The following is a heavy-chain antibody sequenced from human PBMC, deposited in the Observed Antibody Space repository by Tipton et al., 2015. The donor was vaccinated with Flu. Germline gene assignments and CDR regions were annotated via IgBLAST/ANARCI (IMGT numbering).Heavy chain of an antibody. D-gene: IGHD6-13*01. J-gene: IGHJ4*02. Sequence: TLSLTCTVSGGSISSGSYYWSWIRQPAGKGLEWIGEIYHSGSTNYNPSLKSRVTISVDKSKNQFSLKLSSVTAAETAVYYCASWLSSSWYSSYFDYWGQGTLVTVSS. CDR1: GGSISSGSYY. CDR2: IYHSGST. V-gene: IGHV4-61*09. CDR3: ASWLSSSWYSSYFDY.